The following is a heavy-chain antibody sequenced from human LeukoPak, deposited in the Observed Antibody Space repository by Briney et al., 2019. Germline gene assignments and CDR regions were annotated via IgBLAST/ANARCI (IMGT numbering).Heavy chain of an antibody. J-gene: IGHJ3*02. Sequence: PGRSLRLSCAASGFTFSSYGMHWVRQAPGKGLEWVAVIWFDGSNKDYGDSVKGRFSISRDNSKNTVYLQMNTLRAEDTAMYYCVGSSGWYGDIWGQGTKVTVSS. CDR3: VGSSGWYGDI. V-gene: IGHV3-33*01. D-gene: IGHD6-19*01. CDR1: GFTFSSYG. CDR2: IWFDGSNK.